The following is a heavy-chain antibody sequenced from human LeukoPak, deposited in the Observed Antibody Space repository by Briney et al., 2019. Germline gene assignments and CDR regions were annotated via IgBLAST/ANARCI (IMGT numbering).Heavy chain of an antibody. CDR2: IYYSGST. V-gene: IGHV4-31*03. CDR1: GGSISSGGYY. Sequence: SETLSLTCTVSGGSISSGGYYWSWIRQHPGKGLEWIGYIYYSGSTYYNPSLKSRVTISVYTSKNQFSLKLSSVTAADTAVYYCARDLYYYDSSGYYVRFGFDYWGQGTLVTVSS. CDR3: ARDLYYYDSSGYYVRFGFDY. J-gene: IGHJ4*02. D-gene: IGHD3-22*01.